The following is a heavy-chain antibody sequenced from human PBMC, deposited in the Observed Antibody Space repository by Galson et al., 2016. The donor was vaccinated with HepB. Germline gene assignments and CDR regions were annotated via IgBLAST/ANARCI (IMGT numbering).Heavy chain of an antibody. CDR1: GASVTSHY. Sequence: SETLSLTCTVSGASVTSHYWSWIRQPPGEALQWIAFISYSGPINYSPSLRGRVSISLDTSRNQFFLKLTSVTAADTAVYYCAKWAGSWSGPFEHWGQGTLVIVSS. J-gene: IGHJ4*02. CDR3: AKWAGSWSGPFEH. D-gene: IGHD6-13*01. V-gene: IGHV4-59*02. CDR2: ISYSGPI.